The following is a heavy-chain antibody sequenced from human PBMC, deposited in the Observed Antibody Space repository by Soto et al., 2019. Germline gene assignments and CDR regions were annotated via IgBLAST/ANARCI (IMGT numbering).Heavy chain of an antibody. J-gene: IGHJ4*02. CDR2: ISGYNGNT. Sequence: QVQLVQSGAEVKKPGASVKVSCTASGYTFTSYGIMWVRQAPGQGLEWMGWISGYNGNTNYAQKFHGRVTLTIDTSTNTAYMELRSLRSDDTAMYYCARVNNNDFWSGYLGYWGQGTLVAVSS. V-gene: IGHV1-18*01. CDR3: ARVNNNDFWSGYLGY. D-gene: IGHD3-3*01. CDR1: GYTFTSYG.